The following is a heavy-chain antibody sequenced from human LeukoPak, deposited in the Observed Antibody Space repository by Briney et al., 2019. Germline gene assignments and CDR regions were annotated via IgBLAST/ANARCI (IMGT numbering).Heavy chain of an antibody. CDR2: INPNSGGT. CDR3: ARDLGILTGYYSNWFDP. J-gene: IGHJ5*02. Sequence: ASVKVSCNASGYTFTGYYMHWVRQAPGQGLEWMGWINPNSGGTNYAQKFQGRVTMTRDTSISTAYMELSRLRSDDTAVYYCARDLGILTGYYSNWFDPWGQGTLVTVSS. CDR1: GYTFTGYY. V-gene: IGHV1-2*02. D-gene: IGHD3-9*01.